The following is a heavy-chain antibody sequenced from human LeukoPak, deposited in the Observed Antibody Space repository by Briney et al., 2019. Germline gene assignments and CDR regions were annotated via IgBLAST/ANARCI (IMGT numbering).Heavy chain of an antibody. CDR2: IYYSGST. Sequence: SESLSPTRTVSGGSISSGGYCWSWIREPPGKGPEWIGYIYYSGSTYYNPSLKSRVTISVDTSKNQISLKLSSVTAADTAVYYCASSYSSGWTYYFDYWGQGTLVTVSS. V-gene: IGHV4-30-4*01. D-gene: IGHD6-19*01. CDR3: ASSYSSGWTYYFDY. CDR1: GGSISSGGYC. J-gene: IGHJ4*02.